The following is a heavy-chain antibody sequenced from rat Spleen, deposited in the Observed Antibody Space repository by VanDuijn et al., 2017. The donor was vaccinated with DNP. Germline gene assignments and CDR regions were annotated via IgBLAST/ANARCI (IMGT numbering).Heavy chain of an antibody. J-gene: IGHJ2*01. D-gene: IGHD1-11*01. CDR1: GFNFNDYW. V-gene: IGHV4-2*01. CDR3: AREAEGVNY. CDR2: INQDSRIT. Sequence: EVKLVESGGGLVQPGGSLKLSCAASGFNFNDYWMGWVRQAPGKGLEWIGEINQDSRITKYIPYLKDKISISRDNVQNTLYLQMNKVGSEDTATYYCAREAEGVNYWGQGVMVTVSS.